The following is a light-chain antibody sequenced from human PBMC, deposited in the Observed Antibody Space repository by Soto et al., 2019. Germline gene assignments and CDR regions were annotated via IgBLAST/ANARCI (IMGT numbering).Light chain of an antibody. CDR2: SNN. V-gene: IGLV1-44*01. Sequence: QPVLTQPPSASGTPGQRVTISCSGSASNIGSVTVNWYQQLPGTAPKLLIYSNNQRPSGVPDRFSGSKSGTSASLAISGLQSEDEAVYYCAAWDDSLDGFVFGTGTKLTVL. CDR3: AAWDDSLDGFV. J-gene: IGLJ1*01. CDR1: ASNIGSVT.